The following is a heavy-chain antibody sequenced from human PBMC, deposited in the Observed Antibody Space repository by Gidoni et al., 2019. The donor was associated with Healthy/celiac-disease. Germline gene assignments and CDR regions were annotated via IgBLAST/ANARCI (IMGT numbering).Heavy chain of an antibody. CDR1: GGSVSSGSYY. CDR3: AGGDYDSSGYYLFDY. D-gene: IGHD3-22*01. V-gene: IGHV4-61*01. J-gene: IGHJ4*02. Sequence: QVQLQESGPGLVKPSETLSLTCTVSGGSVSSGSYYWSWIRQPPGKGLEWIGYIYYSGSTNYNPSLKSRVTISVDTSKNQFSLKLSSVTAADTAVYYCAGGDYDSSGYYLFDYWGQGTLVTVSS. CDR2: IYYSGST.